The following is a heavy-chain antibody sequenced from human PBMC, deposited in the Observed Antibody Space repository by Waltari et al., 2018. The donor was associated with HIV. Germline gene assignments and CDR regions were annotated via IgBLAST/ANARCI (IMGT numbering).Heavy chain of an antibody. D-gene: IGHD4-17*01. CDR2: IYPGDSDT. CDR3: ARQGLGDYPIDY. Sequence: EYMGIIYPGDSDTRYSPSFQGQVTISADKSISTAYLQWSSLKASDTAMYYCARQGLGDYPIDYWGQGTLVTVSS. V-gene: IGHV5-51*01. J-gene: IGHJ4*02.